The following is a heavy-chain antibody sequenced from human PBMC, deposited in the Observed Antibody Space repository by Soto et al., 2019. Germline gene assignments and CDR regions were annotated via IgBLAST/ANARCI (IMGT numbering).Heavy chain of an antibody. CDR1: GFTFSSYA. J-gene: IGHJ4*02. CDR2: ISGSGGST. V-gene: IGHV3-23*01. CDR3: AKDGYDFWSGYFPFDY. Sequence: GGSLRLSCAASGFTFSSYAMSWVCQAPGKGLEWVSAISGSGGSTYYADSVKGRFTISRDNSKNTLYLQMNSLRAEDTAVYYCAKDGYDFWSGYFPFDYWGQGTLVTVSS. D-gene: IGHD3-3*01.